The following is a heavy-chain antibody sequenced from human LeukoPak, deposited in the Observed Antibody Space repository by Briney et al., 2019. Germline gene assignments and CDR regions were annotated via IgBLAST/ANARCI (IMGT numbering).Heavy chain of an antibody. CDR1: GGSISTSSYY. D-gene: IGHD3-22*01. Sequence: SETLSLTCTVSGGSISTSSYYWGWIRQPPGKGLECIGNIYYSGSTYYNPSLKSRVTISLDTSKNQFSLMLTSVTAADTAVCYCARENYYYDSSGYYSTAFDYWGQGTLVTVSS. V-gene: IGHV4-39*07. CDR2: IYYSGST. CDR3: ARENYYYDSSGYYSTAFDY. J-gene: IGHJ4*01.